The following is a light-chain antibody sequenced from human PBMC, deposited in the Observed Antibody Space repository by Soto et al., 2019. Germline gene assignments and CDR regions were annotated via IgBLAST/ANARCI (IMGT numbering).Light chain of an antibody. V-gene: IGLV4-60*03. CDR2: LEDSGNY. Sequence: QSVLTQSSSASASLGSSVKLTCTLSSRHLSYIIAWHQQQPGKAPRYLLKLEDSGNYNKESGVPYRFSGSSSGADRYLTISSLQSEDEADYYCETWDSTTRVFGGGTKVTVL. J-gene: IGLJ3*02. CDR3: ETWDSTTRV. CDR1: SRHLSYI.